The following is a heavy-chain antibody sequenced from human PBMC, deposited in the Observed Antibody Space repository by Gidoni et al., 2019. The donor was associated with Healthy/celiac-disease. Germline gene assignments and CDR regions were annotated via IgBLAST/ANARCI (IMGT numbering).Heavy chain of an antibody. CDR1: GFPFSSYA. CDR2: ISGIGGST. Sequence: EVQLLVSGGGLVQPGGSLRLYCAASGFPFSSYAMSWVRQAPGKGLEWVSAISGIGGSTYYADSVKGRFTISRDNSKNTLYLQMNSLRAEDTAVYYCAKDFSSSLEFFDYWGQGTLVTVSS. D-gene: IGHD3-10*01. CDR3: AKDFSSSLEFFDY. V-gene: IGHV3-23*01. J-gene: IGHJ4*02.